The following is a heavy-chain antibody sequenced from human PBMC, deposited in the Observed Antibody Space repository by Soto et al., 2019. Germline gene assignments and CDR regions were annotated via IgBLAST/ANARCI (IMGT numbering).Heavy chain of an antibody. Sequence: GGSLRLSCAASGFTFSRHTMHWVRQAPGKGLEWVASISYDGSNKYYADSVKGRFTISRDNSKNTLSVQMDSLRAEDTAVYYFARDRLRLGELSLLGYFDYWGQGTLVTVSS. CDR1: GFTFSRHT. J-gene: IGHJ4*02. V-gene: IGHV3-30*04. D-gene: IGHD3-16*02. CDR3: ARDRLRLGELSLLGYFDY. CDR2: ISYDGSNK.